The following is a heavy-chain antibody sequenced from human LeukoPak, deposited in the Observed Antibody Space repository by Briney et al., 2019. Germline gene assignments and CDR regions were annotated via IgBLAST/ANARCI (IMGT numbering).Heavy chain of an antibody. D-gene: IGHD5-18*01. Sequence: SETLSLTCTVSGVSINSFYWTWIRQPPGKGLEWIGYIYYTESSYSNPSLKSRVTISVDTSKNQFSLKLSSVTAADTAVYYCARGKGYRNGWSNASYYYYMDVWGKGTTVTVSS. V-gene: IGHV4-59*01. CDR2: IYYTESS. CDR1: GVSINSFY. J-gene: IGHJ6*03. CDR3: ARGKGYRNGWSNASYYYYMDV.